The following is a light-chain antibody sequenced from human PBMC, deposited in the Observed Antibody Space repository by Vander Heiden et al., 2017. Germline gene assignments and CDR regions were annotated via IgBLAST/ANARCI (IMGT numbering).Light chain of an antibody. CDR3: QSSDTTPRA. CDR2: AAS. CDR1: QSISSY. Sequence: DIQMTQSPSSLSASVGDRVTITCRASQSISSYLNWYQQKPGKAPKLLFYAASSLQSGVPSRSSRSASGTDFTLRIIRLQPEHFTTYYCQSSDTTPRAFGQGTQLEIK. V-gene: IGKV1-39*01. J-gene: IGKJ5*01.